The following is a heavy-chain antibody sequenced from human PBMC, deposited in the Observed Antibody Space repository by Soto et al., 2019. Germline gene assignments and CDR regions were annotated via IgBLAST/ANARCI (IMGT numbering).Heavy chain of an antibody. CDR1: GDSISSSSSY. CDR2: IYHSGST. V-gene: IGHV4-39*07. CDR3: ARSVFP. J-gene: IGHJ5*02. Sequence: SETLSLTCTVSGDSISSSSSYWGWIRQPPGKGLEWIGYIYHSGSTNYNPSLKSRVTISVDTSKNQFSLKLSSVTAADTAVYYCARSVFPWGQGTLVTVSS.